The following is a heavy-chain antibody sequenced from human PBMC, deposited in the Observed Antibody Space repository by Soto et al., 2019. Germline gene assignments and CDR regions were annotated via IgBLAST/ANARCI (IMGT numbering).Heavy chain of an antibody. J-gene: IGHJ2*01. V-gene: IGHV4-4*02. Sequence: QVQLQESGPGLVKPSGTLSLTCAVSGGSISSSNWWSWVRQPPGKGLEWIGEIYHSGSTNYNPSLKSRVTISVDKSKNQFSLKLSSVTAADTAVYYCARDRTDILTGYLGGLDRYFDLWGRGTLFTVSS. CDR3: ARDRTDILTGYLGGLDRYFDL. CDR1: GGSISSSNW. CDR2: IYHSGST. D-gene: IGHD3-9*01.